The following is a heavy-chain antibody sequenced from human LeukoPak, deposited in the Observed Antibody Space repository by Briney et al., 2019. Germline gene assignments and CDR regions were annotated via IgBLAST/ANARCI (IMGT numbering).Heavy chain of an antibody. CDR3: ARTGMATIITPNGAFDI. D-gene: IGHD5-24*01. J-gene: IGHJ3*02. CDR2: ISASGVTT. CDR1: GFTFSRYA. V-gene: IGHV3-23*01. Sequence: GSLRLSCAASGFTFSRYAMTWVRQAPRKGLEWVSGISASGVTTYYADSVKGRFTVSRDNSKNTLYLQMNSLRVEDTAVYYCARTGMATIITPNGAFDIWGQGTMVTVSS.